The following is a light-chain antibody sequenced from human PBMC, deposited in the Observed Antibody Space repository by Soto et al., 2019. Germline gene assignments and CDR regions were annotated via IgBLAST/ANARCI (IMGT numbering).Light chain of an antibody. Sequence: QSVLTQPPSASGSPGQSVTISCTGTSSDVGGYNSVSWYQQHPGKAPKLMIYEGSKRPSGVSNRFSGSKSGNTASLTISGLQAEDEADYYCCSYAGSSTSPYVFGTGTKVTVL. V-gene: IGLV2-23*01. CDR2: EGS. CDR3: CSYAGSSTSPYV. J-gene: IGLJ1*01. CDR1: SSDVGGYNS.